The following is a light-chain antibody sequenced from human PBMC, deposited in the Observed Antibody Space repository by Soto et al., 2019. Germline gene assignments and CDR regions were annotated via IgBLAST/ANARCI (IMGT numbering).Light chain of an antibody. V-gene: IGKV1-39*01. CDR1: QNINIX. CDR2: GAS. Sequence: QLTQSPSSLSASVGDRVTVTCRASQNINIXXXWYQQKPGKAPTLLIYGASSLQSGVPSRFSGGGSRTDFTLTISSLQTEDLATYYCQQSYRSPYTFGQGTKLEI. J-gene: IGKJ2*01. CDR3: QQSYRSPYT.